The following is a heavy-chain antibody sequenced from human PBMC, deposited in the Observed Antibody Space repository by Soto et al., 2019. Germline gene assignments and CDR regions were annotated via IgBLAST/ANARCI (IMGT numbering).Heavy chain of an antibody. CDR1: GDSITNKY. V-gene: IGHV4-59*01. J-gene: IGHJ3*02. CDR2: VFYSGNT. D-gene: IGHD3-22*01. Sequence: SETLSLTCTISGDSITNKYWSWIRRTPGKGLEWIGYVFYSGNTNYNPSLKSRVTISVDTSKNQISLKLISVTAADTAVYYCARVGYYDGSGYNAFDIWGQGTMVTVSS. CDR3: ARVGYYDGSGYNAFDI.